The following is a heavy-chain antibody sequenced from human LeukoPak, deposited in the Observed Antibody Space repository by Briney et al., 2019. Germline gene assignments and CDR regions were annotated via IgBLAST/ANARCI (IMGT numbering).Heavy chain of an antibody. CDR3: ARGRIAAAGAIDY. D-gene: IGHD6-13*01. Sequence: ASVKVSCKASGYTFTGYYMHWVRQAPGQGLEWMAWINPRNGGSHSAQKFQGRVTLTRDTSISTAYMEMRKLTSDDTAFYYCARGRIAAAGAIDYWGQGARVTVSS. V-gene: IGHV1-2*02. CDR2: INPRNGGS. CDR1: GYTFTGYY. J-gene: IGHJ4*02.